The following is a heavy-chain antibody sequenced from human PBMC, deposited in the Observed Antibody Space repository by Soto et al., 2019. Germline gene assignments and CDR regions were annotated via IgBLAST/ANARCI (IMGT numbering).Heavy chain of an antibody. CDR1: AFTFNRDG. Sequence: QPGGSLRLPCAASAFTFNRDGMSRFHQAPVKELKRVSGCSGRGDGRYYADSVKGRFTISRDSSNKTLYLQMNNLRADDTALYFCVKLRLELLYLDSWGRGALVTVSS. D-gene: IGHD1-7*01. CDR2: CSGRGDGR. V-gene: IGHV3-23*01. CDR3: VKLRLELLYLDS. J-gene: IGHJ4*02.